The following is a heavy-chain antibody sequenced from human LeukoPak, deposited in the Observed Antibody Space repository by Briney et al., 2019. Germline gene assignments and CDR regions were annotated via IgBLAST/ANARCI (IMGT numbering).Heavy chain of an antibody. Sequence: PGGSLRLSCTASGFTFSDFHMSWIRQAPGKGLEWVSHISGSGYAIHHHGSVKGRFTISRDNAKNSLYLQMNSLRGEDSAVYYCARLSGTYSRGGDHWGQGTLVTVSS. CDR1: GFTFSDFH. D-gene: IGHD1-26*01. CDR2: ISGSGYAI. J-gene: IGHJ4*02. V-gene: IGHV3-11*01. CDR3: ARLSGTYSRGGDH.